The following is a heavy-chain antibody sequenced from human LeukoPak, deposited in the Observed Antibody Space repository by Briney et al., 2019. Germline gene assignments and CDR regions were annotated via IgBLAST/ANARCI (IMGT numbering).Heavy chain of an antibody. CDR2: ILYYGSNK. CDR1: GFTFSSHG. CDR3: ARDREAARYDY. J-gene: IGHJ4*02. D-gene: IGHD6-6*01. Sequence: PGGSLTLPCAASGFTFSSHGMHWVRLAPREGLGGEGVILYYGSNKYYADSVKGRCTISRDNSRNTLSLHVNSQRAGDAPVYYCARDREAARYDYWGQGTLV. V-gene: IGHV3-33*08.